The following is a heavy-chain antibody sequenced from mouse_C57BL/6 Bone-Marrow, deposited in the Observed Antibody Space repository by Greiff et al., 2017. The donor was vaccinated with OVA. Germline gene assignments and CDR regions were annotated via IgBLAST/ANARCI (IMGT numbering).Heavy chain of an antibody. D-gene: IGHD2-3*01. CDR3: ARSDGYYDWFAY. J-gene: IGHJ3*01. V-gene: IGHV1-81*01. CDR1: GYTFTSYG. CDR2: IYPRSGNT. Sequence: VQLQQSGAELARPGASVKLSCKASGYTFTSYGISWVKQRTGQGLEWIGEIYPRSGNTYYNEKFKGKATLTADKSSSTAYMELRSLTSEYSAVYFCARSDGYYDWFAYWGQGTLVTVSA.